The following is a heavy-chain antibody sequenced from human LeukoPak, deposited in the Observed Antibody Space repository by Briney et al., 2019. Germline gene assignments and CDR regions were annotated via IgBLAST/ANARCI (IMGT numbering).Heavy chain of an antibody. CDR2: ISSGGSTI. CDR1: GFTFSSYE. D-gene: IGHD5-18*01. J-gene: IGHJ4*02. V-gene: IGHV3-48*03. CDR3: ARDRRYSYGLGGDY. Sequence: PGGSLRLSCAASGFTFSSYEMNWVRQAPGKGLEWVSYISSGGSTIYYADSVKGRFTISRDNAKNSLYLQMNSLRAEDTAVYYCARDRRYSYGLGGDYWGRGTLVTVSS.